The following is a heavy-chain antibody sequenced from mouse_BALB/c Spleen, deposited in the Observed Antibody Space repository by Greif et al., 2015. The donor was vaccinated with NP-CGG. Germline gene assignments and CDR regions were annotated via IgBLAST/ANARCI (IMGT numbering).Heavy chain of an antibody. V-gene: IGHV1S130*01. D-gene: IGHD4-1*01. CDR3: ARDWYFDY. Sequence: QVQLQQSGSVLVRPGASVKLSCKASGYTFTSSWMHWAKQRPGQGLEWIGEIHPNSGNTNYNEKCKGKATLTVDTSASTAYVDLSSLTSEDSAVYYCARDWYFDYWGQGTTLTVSS. J-gene: IGHJ2*01. CDR2: IHPNSGNT. CDR1: GYTFTSSW.